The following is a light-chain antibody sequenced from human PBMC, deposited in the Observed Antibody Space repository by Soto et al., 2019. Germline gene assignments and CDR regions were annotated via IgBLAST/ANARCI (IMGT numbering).Light chain of an antibody. CDR3: QQYGSSPQT. J-gene: IGKJ1*01. Sequence: DIVLTQSPATLSLSPGQRATLSCRASQKISGYLAWYQQKPGQAPRLLIYGASSRATGIPDRFSGSGSGTDFTLTISRLEPEDFAVYYCQQYGSSPQTFGQGTKVDIK. V-gene: IGKV3-20*01. CDR1: QKISGY. CDR2: GAS.